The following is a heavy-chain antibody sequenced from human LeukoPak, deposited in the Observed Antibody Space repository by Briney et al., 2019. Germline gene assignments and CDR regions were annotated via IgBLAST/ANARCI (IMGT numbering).Heavy chain of an antibody. CDR1: GGTFSSYA. CDR2: IIPIFGTA. D-gene: IGHD3-10*01. Sequence: ASVKVSCKASGGTFSSYAISRVRQAPGQGLEWMGGIIPIFGTANYAQKFQGRVTITTDESTSTAYMELSSLRSEDTAVYYCARGPVSYGLGYWGQGTLVTVSS. CDR3: ARGPVSYGLGY. J-gene: IGHJ4*02. V-gene: IGHV1-69*05.